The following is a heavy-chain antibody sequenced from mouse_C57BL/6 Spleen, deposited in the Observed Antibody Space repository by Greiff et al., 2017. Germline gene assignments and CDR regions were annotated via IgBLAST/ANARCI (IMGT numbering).Heavy chain of an antibody. D-gene: IGHD2-13*01. CDR2: IYPGSGNT. CDR3: ARARDGDSYFDY. J-gene: IGHJ2*01. CDR1: GYTFTDYY. Sequence: QVHVKQSGAELVRPGASVKLSCKASGYTFTDYYINWVKQRPGQGLEWIARIYPGSGNTYDNEKFKGKATLTAEKSSSTAYMQLSSLTSEVSAVYFCARARDGDSYFDYWCQGTTLTVSS. V-gene: IGHV1-76*01.